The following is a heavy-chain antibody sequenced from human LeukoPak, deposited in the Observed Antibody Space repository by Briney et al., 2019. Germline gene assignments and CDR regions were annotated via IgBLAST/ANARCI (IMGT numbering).Heavy chain of an antibody. J-gene: IGHJ4*02. CDR3: AKDEDRYGYYYDSRAFDF. V-gene: IGHV3-23*01. CDR1: GFTFSSYA. CDR2: ISGSGGST. D-gene: IGHD3-22*01. Sequence: PGGSLRLSCAASGFTFSSYAMSWVRQAPGKGLEWVSAISGSGGSTYYADSVKGRFTISRDNSKNTLYLQMNSLRAEDTAVYYCAKDEDRYGYYYDSRAFDFWGQGTLVTVSS.